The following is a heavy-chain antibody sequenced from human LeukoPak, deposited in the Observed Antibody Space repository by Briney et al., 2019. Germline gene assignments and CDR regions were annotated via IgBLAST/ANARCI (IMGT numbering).Heavy chain of an antibody. D-gene: IGHD2-8*01. V-gene: IGHV3-9*01. J-gene: IGHJ4*02. CDR2: ISWNSGSI. CDR1: GFTFDDYA. CDR3: AKDRGHSNWNYFDY. Sequence: GGSLRLSCAASGFTFDDYAMHWVRQAPGKGLEWVSGISWNSGSIGYADSVKGRFTISRDNAKNSLYLQMNSLRAEDTPLYYCAKDRGHSNWNYFDYWGQGTLVTVSS.